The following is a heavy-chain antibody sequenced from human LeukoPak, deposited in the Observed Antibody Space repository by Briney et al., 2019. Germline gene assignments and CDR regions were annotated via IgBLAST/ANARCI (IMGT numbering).Heavy chain of an antibody. CDR1: GFTFSSYS. V-gene: IGHV3-74*01. Sequence: PGGSLRLSCAASGFTFSSYSMNWVRQVPGKGLVWVSRINSDESNTAYADSVKGRFTISRDNAKNTLYLQMNSLRAEDTAVYYCARDRALSHSDWGQGTLVTVSS. CDR3: ARDRALSHSD. D-gene: IGHD3-16*02. J-gene: IGHJ4*02. CDR2: INSDESNT.